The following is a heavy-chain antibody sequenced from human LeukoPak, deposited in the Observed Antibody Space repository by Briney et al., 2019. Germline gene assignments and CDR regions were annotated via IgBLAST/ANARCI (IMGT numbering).Heavy chain of an antibody. D-gene: IGHD1-7*01. J-gene: IGHJ3*02. V-gene: IGHV3-11*01. CDR1: GFTFSDYY. CDR3: GRDFGLTGTKRSFDI. CDR2: ISGSGSII. Sequence: GGSLRLSCAASGFTFSDYYMGWIRQAPGKGLEWVSYISGSGSIIYYADSVKGRFTISRDNAKNSLYLQMNSLRAEGTAVYYCGRDFGLTGTKRSFDIWGQGTMVTVSS.